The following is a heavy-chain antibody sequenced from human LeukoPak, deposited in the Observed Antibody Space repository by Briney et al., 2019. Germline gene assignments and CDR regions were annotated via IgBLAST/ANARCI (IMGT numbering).Heavy chain of an antibody. CDR1: GFSFGSHA. J-gene: IGHJ4*02. CDR2: IRYDGSNK. V-gene: IGHV3-30*02. D-gene: IGHD3-3*01. CDR3: AKIRGAFWSGYYPLDY. Sequence: PGGSLRLSCAASGFSFGSHAMHWVRQAPGKGLEWVAFIRYDGSNKYYADSVKGRFTISRDNSKNTLYLQMNSLRAEDTAVYYCAKIRGAFWSGYYPLDYWGQGTLVTVSS.